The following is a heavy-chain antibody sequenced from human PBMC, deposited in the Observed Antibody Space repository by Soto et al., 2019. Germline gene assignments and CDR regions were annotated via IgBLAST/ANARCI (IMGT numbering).Heavy chain of an antibody. Sequence: ASVKVSCKASGYTFTGYYMHWVRQAPGQGLEWMGWINPNSGGTNYAQKFQGRVTMTRETSISTAYMDLSRLRSDDTAVYYCARDPDPRALSWSYSYYSYGMAFWGQGTTVPVSS. CDR2: INPNSGGT. D-gene: IGHD1-26*01. J-gene: IGHJ6*02. CDR1: GYTFTGYY. V-gene: IGHV1-2*02. CDR3: ARDPDPRALSWSYSYYSYGMAF.